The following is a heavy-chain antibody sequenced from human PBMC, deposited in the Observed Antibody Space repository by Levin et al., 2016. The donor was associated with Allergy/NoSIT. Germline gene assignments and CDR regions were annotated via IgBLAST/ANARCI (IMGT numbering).Heavy chain of an antibody. V-gene: IGHV4-59*01. CDR1: GGSISSYY. CDR3: ASQMWTQLLLGNHYMDV. Sequence: SETLSLTCAVSGGSISSYYWSWIRQSPGKGLEWIGFISYSGSTSYNPSLKSRVTISVDKSKNQFSLKMTSVTAADTAVYYCASQMWTQLLLGNHYMDVWGKGTTVTVSS. D-gene: IGHD5-18*01. CDR2: ISYSGST. J-gene: IGHJ6*03.